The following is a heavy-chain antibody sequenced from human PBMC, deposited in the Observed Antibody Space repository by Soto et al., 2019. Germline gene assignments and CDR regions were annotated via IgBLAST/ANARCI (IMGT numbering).Heavy chain of an antibody. Sequence: GESLKISCQGSGYTFSNYWINWVRQMPGKGLEWMGRIDPSDSHIDYSPSFQGHVTISVDKSINTAYLQWNSLKASDTAIYYCARPDWSGCVCYLVPIWGQGTLVTVSS. J-gene: IGHJ1*01. CDR3: ARPDWSGCVCYLVPI. V-gene: IGHV5-10-1*01. CDR2: IDPSDSHI. CDR1: GYTFSNYW. D-gene: IGHD3-3*01.